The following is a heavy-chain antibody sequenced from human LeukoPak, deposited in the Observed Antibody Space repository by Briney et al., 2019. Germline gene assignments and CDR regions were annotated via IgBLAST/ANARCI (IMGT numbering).Heavy chain of an antibody. Sequence: GGSLRLSCAASGFTFSSYAMHWVRQAPGKGLEWVAVISYDGSNKYYADSVKGRFTISRDNSKNTLYLQMNSLRAEDTAVYYCASRFGEFPDYWGQGTLVTVSS. CDR3: ASRFGEFPDY. CDR2: ISYDGSNK. CDR1: GFTFSSYA. V-gene: IGHV3-30-3*01. J-gene: IGHJ4*02. D-gene: IGHD3-10*01.